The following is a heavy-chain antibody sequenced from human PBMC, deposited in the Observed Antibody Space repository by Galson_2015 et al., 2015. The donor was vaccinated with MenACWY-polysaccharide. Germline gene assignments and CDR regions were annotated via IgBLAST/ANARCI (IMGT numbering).Heavy chain of an antibody. Sequence: SLRLSCAASGFTFSNFWMSWVRQAPGTALEWVASIKQDGSEKYLVDSVKGRFTISRDNAENSLFLQMNSLRAEDTAVYYCARERWVRGVFLDQWGQGTLVTVSS. CDR2: IKQDGSEK. J-gene: IGHJ4*02. V-gene: IGHV3-7*01. CDR1: GFTFSNFW. D-gene: IGHD3-10*01. CDR3: ARERWVRGVFLDQ.